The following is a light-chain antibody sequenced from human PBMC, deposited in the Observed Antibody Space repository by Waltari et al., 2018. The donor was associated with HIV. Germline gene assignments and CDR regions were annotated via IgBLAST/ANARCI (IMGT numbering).Light chain of an antibody. V-gene: IGKV1-12*01. Sequence: DVQMTQSPSSWSPSVGDRISINCRASQSISTWLIWYQQKAGKAPKLLIYAASSLQLGVPPRFYGTVSGRDFTLTIKNLQPEDSATYFCQQAYTFPYTFGQGTNLEIK. CDR2: AAS. J-gene: IGKJ2*01. CDR3: QQAYTFPYT. CDR1: QSISTW.